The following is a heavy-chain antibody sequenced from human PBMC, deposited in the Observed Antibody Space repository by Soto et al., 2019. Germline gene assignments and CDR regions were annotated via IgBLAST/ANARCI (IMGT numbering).Heavy chain of an antibody. V-gene: IGHV3-53*05. CDR3: ARSGIAAAQRSIPD. Sequence: EVQLVETGGGLIQPGGSLRLSCAASGFTVSDNYMSWVRQAPGKGLEWVSVIYSGGSTYYADSVKGRITISRDNSKNTVYLQMNSLRAEDTAVYYCARSGIAAAQRSIPDWGQGTLVTVSS. CDR2: IYSGGST. D-gene: IGHD6-13*01. J-gene: IGHJ4*02. CDR1: GFTVSDNY.